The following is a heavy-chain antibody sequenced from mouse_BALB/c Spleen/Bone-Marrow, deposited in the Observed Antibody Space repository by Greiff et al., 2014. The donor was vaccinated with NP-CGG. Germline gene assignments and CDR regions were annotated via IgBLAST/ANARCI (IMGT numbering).Heavy chain of an antibody. CDR1: GFTFSDYY. D-gene: IGHD2-3*01. J-gene: IGHJ3*01. CDR3: ASPRYDGYYVAY. CDR2: ISNGGGST. V-gene: IGHV5-12*02. Sequence: EVQLVESGGGLVQPGGSLKLSCATSGFTFSDYYMYWVRQTPEKRLEWVAYISNGGGSTYYPDTVKGRFTLSRDNAKNTRYLQMRRLKSEDTAMYDCASPRYDGYYVAYWGQGTLVTVSA.